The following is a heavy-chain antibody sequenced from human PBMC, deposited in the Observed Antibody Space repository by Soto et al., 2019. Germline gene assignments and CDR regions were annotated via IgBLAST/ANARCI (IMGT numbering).Heavy chain of an antibody. J-gene: IGHJ6*02. CDR3: ARNPRIAAEVYYYYGMDV. Sequence: SVKVSCKASGGTFSSYAISWVRQAPGQGLEWMGGIIPIFGTANYAQKFQGRVTITADESTSTAYMELSSLRSEDTAVYYCARNPRIAAEVYYYYGMDVWGQGTTVTVSS. V-gene: IGHV1-69*13. D-gene: IGHD6-13*01. CDR1: GGTFSSYA. CDR2: IIPIFGTA.